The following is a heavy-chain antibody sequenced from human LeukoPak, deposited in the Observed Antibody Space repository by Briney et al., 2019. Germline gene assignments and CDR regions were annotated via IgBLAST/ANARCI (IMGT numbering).Heavy chain of an antibody. CDR3: ARDHSSEDYFDY. Sequence: SVKVSSKASGGTFSSYAISWVRQAPGQGLEWMGGIIPIFGTANYAQKFQGRVTITADESTSTAYMELSSLRSEDTAVYYCARDHSSEDYFDYWGQGTLVTVSS. V-gene: IGHV1-69*13. CDR2: IIPIFGTA. CDR1: GGTFSSYA. D-gene: IGHD6-19*01. J-gene: IGHJ4*02.